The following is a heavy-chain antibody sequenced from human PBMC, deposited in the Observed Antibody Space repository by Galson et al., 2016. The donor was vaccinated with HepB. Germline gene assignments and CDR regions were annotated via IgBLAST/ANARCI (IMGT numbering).Heavy chain of an antibody. Sequence: SVKVSCKASGYAFPTYAMTWVRQAPGQGLEYMGWINTHTGNPTYARAFSGRFVFSLDTSLSTEFLQISSLKADDTAIYYCARDAGYCSDKSCFVTHSDSWGQGSLVTVSS. V-gene: IGHV7-4-1*02. CDR3: ARDAGYCSDKSCFVTHSDS. D-gene: IGHD2-15*01. J-gene: IGHJ4*02. CDR1: GYAFPTYA. CDR2: INTHTGNP.